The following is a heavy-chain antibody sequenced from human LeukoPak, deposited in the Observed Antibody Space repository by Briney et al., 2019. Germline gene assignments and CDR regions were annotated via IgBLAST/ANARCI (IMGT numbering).Heavy chain of an antibody. CDR2: INHSGST. J-gene: IGHJ6*03. V-gene: IGHV4-34*01. D-gene: IGHD3-10*01. Sequence: SETLSLTCAVYGGSFSGYYWSWIRQPPGKGLEWIGEINHSGSTNYNPSLKSRVTISVDTSKNQFSLKLSSVTAADTAVYYCARAYYYGSGSYYRGYYYYYMDVWGKGTTVTVSS. CDR3: ARAYYYGSGSYYRGYYYYYMDV. CDR1: GGSFSGYY.